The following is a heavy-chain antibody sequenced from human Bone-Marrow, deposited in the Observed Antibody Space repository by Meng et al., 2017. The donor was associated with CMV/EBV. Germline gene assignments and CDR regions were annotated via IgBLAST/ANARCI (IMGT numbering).Heavy chain of an antibody. CDR3: VGGRQQLGEYNWFDP. Sequence: VSGGSISSYYWSWIRQPPGKGLEWIGYIYYSGSTNYNPSLKSRVTISVDTSKNQFSLKLSSVTAADTAVYYCVGGRQQLGEYNWFDPWGQGTLVTVSS. J-gene: IGHJ5*02. CDR2: IYYSGST. CDR1: GGSISSYY. V-gene: IGHV4-59*01. D-gene: IGHD6-13*01.